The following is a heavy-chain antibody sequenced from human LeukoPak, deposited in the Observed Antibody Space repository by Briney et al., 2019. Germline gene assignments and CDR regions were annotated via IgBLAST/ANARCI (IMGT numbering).Heavy chain of an antibody. CDR1: GGSISSGSYY. V-gene: IGHV4-61*02. Sequence: SPSETLSLTCTVSGGSISSGSYYWSWIRQPAAKGLEWIGRIYTSGSTNYNPSLKSRVTISVDTSKNQFSLKLSSVTAADTAVYYCASSSTAVAVIDYWGQGTLVTVSS. CDR2: IYTSGST. CDR3: ASSSTAVAVIDY. D-gene: IGHD6-19*01. J-gene: IGHJ4*02.